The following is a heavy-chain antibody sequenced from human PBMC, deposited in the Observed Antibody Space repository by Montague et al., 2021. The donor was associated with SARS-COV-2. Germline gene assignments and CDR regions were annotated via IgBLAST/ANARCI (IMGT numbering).Heavy chain of an antibody. J-gene: IGHJ4*02. V-gene: IGHV4-59*12. D-gene: IGHD6-13*01. CDR1: GGSITGYF. Sequence: SETLSLTCTISGGSITGYFWTWIRQPPGKGLEWLGHMHYSGSTKYNPSLESRVTMSIDTPESQFSLHLRSVTAADTGVYYCARVPFSSSWYYLDYWGQGTPVTVSS. CDR3: ARVPFSSSWYYLDY. CDR2: MHYSGST.